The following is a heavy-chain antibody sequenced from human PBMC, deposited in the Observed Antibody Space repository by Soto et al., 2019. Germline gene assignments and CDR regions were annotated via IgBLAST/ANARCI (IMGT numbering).Heavy chain of an antibody. CDR3: ARGGFITMIVVVTDAFDI. V-gene: IGHV4-30-4*01. CDR1: GGSISSGDYY. D-gene: IGHD3-22*01. Sequence: SETLSLTCTVSGGSISSGDYYWSWIRLPPGKGLEWIGYIYYSGSTYYNPSLKSRVTISVDTSKNQFSLKLSSVTAADTAVYYCARGGFITMIVVVTDAFDIWGQGTMVTVSS. CDR2: IYYSGST. J-gene: IGHJ3*02.